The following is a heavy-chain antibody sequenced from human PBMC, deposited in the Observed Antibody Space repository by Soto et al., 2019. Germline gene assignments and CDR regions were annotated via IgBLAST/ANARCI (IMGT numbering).Heavy chain of an antibody. J-gene: IGHJ4*02. D-gene: IGHD4-17*01. CDR3: ARARSLYGDYHFDY. CDR2: IGTAGDT. CDR1: GFIFSTYD. V-gene: IGHV3-13*01. Sequence: VQLVESGGGLVQPGGSLRLSCAASGFIFSTYDMHWVRQATGKGLEWVSAIGTAGDTYYPASVKGRFTISRDYAKNSLYLQMDSLRAGDTAVYFCARARSLYGDYHFDYWGQGTLVIVSS.